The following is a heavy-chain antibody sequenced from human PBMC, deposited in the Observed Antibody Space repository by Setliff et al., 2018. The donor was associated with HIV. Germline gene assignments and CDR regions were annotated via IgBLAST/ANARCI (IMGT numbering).Heavy chain of an antibody. D-gene: IGHD7-27*01. V-gene: IGHV1-2*02. J-gene: IGHJ4*02. CDR2: VNTRSGNT. CDR3: ARERPNSLYFDF. Sequence: ASVKVSCKASGYTFNDYNIQWIRQAPGQGLEWMGWVNTRSGNTNYAQKFKGRVTMTMNTSISTVYMELNSLSSEDTAVYYCARERPNSLYFDFWGQGTRVTVYS. CDR1: GYTFNDYN.